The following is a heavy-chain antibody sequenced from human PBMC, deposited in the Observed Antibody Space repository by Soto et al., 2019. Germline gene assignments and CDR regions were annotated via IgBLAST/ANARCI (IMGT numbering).Heavy chain of an antibody. CDR3: AREGNIAAVGLGGYYGMDV. Sequence: QVQLVQSGAEVKKPGASVKVSCKASGYTFTSYDINWVRQATGQGLEWMGWMNPNSGNTGYAQKFQGRVTMTRNTSISTAYMELSSLRSEDTAVYYCAREGNIAAVGLGGYYGMDVWGQGTTVTVSS. D-gene: IGHD6-13*01. V-gene: IGHV1-8*01. CDR1: GYTFTSYD. CDR2: MNPNSGNT. J-gene: IGHJ6*02.